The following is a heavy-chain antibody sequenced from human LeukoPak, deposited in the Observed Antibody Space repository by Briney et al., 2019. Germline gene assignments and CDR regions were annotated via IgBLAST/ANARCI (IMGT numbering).Heavy chain of an antibody. D-gene: IGHD5-12*01. V-gene: IGHV4-39*01. CDR2: IHYSGST. CDR1: GGSISGSRYY. Sequence: SETLSLTCTVSGGSISGSRYYWGWIRQAPGKGLEWIGSIHYSGSTYYNPSLKSRVTISVDTSKNQFSLKLTSVTAADTAVYYCARGFDSKSTYFDYWGQGTLVTVSS. J-gene: IGHJ4*02. CDR3: ARGFDSKSTYFDY.